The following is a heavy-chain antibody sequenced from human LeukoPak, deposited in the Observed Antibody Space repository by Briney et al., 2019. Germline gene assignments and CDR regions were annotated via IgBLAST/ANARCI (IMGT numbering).Heavy chain of an antibody. CDR3: ACSGSYYRADY. D-gene: IGHD3-10*02. CDR1: GSSFTSYW. V-gene: IGHV5-51*01. CDR2: IYPGDSDT. Sequence: GASLQISCKGSGSSFTSYWIGWVRPMPGKGLEWMGIIYPGDSDTRYSPSFQGQVTISADKSISTAYLQWSSLKASDTAMYYCACSGSYYRADYWGQGTLVTVSS. J-gene: IGHJ4*02.